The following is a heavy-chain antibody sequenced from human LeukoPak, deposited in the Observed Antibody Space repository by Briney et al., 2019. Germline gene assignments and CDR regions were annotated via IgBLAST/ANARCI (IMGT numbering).Heavy chain of an antibody. Sequence: GGALRLSFAASGFPLSCYSMNWVRQAPGKGLEWVSSISSSSDYIYYADSVKGRFTISRDNAKNSLSLQMNSLRAEDTAVYYCVRDYGDFDYWGQGTLVTVSS. CDR3: VRDYGDFDY. CDR1: GFPLSCYS. V-gene: IGHV3-21*01. J-gene: IGHJ4*02. D-gene: IGHD4-17*01. CDR2: ISSSSDYI.